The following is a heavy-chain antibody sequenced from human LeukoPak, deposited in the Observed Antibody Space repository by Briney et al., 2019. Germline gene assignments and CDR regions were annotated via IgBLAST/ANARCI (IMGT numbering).Heavy chain of an antibody. CDR1: GFTFSSYA. Sequence: PGGSLRLSCAASGFTFSSYAMSWVRQAPGKGLEWVSAISGSGGSAYYADSVKGRFTISRDNSKNTLYLQMNSLRAEDTAVYYCAKDPFPRSLRPFFDYWGQGTLVTVSS. J-gene: IGHJ4*02. CDR2: ISGSGGSA. V-gene: IGHV3-23*01. CDR3: AKDPFPRSLRPFFDY. D-gene: IGHD4-17*01.